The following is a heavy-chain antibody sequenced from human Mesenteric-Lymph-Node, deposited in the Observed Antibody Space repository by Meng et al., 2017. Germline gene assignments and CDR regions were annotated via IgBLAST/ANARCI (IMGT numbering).Heavy chain of an antibody. CDR1: GIILSNVW. CDR2: IKGKSDGGTT. Sequence: EVEVVGLGGGLVKPGGSLRLSCAASGIILSNVWMTGVRQAPGKGLEWVGRIKGKSDGGTTDYAAPVKGRFTISRDDSKNTLYLQMNSLKTEDTAVYHCTNFFYAVGGQGTLVTVSS. CDR3: TNFFYAV. J-gene: IGHJ4*02. D-gene: IGHD2/OR15-2a*01. V-gene: IGHV3-15*01.